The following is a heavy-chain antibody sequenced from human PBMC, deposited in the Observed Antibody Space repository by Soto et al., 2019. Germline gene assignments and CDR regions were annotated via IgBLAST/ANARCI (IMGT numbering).Heavy chain of an antibody. CDR3: ARGLYYYDSSGYYGN. CDR2: ISSSSYI. CDR1: GFTFSSYS. V-gene: IGHV3-21*01. Sequence: EVQLVESGGGLGKPGGSLRLSCAASGFTFSSYSMNWVRQAPGKGLEWVSSISSSSYIYYADSVKGGLTISRDNAKNSLYLQMNSLRAEDTAVYYCARGLYYYDSSGYYGNWGQGTLVTVSS. J-gene: IGHJ4*02. D-gene: IGHD3-22*01.